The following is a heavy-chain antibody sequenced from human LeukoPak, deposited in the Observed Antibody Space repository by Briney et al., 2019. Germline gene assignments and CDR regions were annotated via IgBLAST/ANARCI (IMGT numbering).Heavy chain of an antibody. CDR2: INSDATST. CDR3: VRGSPGYSSSWHAY. J-gene: IGHJ4*02. CDR1: GFMLSSTW. Sequence: GGSLRLSCAASGFMLSSTWMHWVRQAPGKGLVWFSRINSDATSTSYADSVRGRFTISRDDAKNTMYLQMNSLRAEDTAMYYCVRGSPGYSSSWHAYWGQGTLVTVSS. V-gene: IGHV3-74*01. D-gene: IGHD6-13*01.